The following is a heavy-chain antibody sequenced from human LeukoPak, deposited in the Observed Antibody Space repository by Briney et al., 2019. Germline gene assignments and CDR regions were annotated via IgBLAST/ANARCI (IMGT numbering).Heavy chain of an antibody. Sequence: SQTLSLTCAISGDSVSSNTAAWTWIRQSPSRGLEWLGRTYYRSKWSNDYAVSVKSRISINPDTSKNQFSLQLNSVTPEDTAVYYCARGISSWYFDYWGQGTLVTVSS. CDR2: TYYRSKWSN. CDR3: ARGISSWYFDY. CDR1: GDSVSSNTAA. D-gene: IGHD6-13*01. J-gene: IGHJ4*02. V-gene: IGHV6-1*01.